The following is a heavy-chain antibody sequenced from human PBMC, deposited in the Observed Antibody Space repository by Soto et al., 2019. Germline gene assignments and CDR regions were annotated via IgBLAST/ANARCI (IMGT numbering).Heavy chain of an antibody. Sequence: QITLKESGPTLVKPTQTLTLTCTFSGFSLTTDRVGVGWIRQPPGEALEWLAVIYWDDSKTYRPSLESRLTITKDTSTNQVALTMTNMDSLDTATYYCAHAYGGRSLYWGPGTLVTVSS. V-gene: IGHV2-5*02. J-gene: IGHJ4*02. D-gene: IGHD1-26*01. CDR1: GFSLTTDRVG. CDR2: IYWDDSK. CDR3: AHAYGGRSLY.